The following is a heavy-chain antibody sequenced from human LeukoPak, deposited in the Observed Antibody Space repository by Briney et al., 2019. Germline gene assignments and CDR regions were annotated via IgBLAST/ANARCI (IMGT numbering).Heavy chain of an antibody. D-gene: IGHD1-14*01. V-gene: IGHV3-74*01. CDR3: VRDSNLSFDY. CDR1: GFTFSSYA. CDR2: ISTDGTAT. Sequence: GGSLRLSCAASGFTFSSYAMSWVRQAPGKGLVWVSHISTDGTATTYADSVKGRFTISRDNAKSTLYLQMNSLRAEDTAVYYCVRDSNLSFDYWGQGSLVTVSS. J-gene: IGHJ4*02.